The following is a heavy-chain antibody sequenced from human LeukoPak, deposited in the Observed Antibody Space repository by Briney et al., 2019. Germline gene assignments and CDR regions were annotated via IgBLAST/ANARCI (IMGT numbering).Heavy chain of an antibody. Sequence: NPSETLSLTCTVSDYSISSGYGYYWGWIRQPPGKGLEWIGSIYHSGSTYYNPSLKSRVTISVDTSKNQFSLKLSSVTAADTAVYYCARVGDFWSGYYTAFDYWGQGTLVTVSS. V-gene: IGHV4-38-2*02. D-gene: IGHD3-3*01. CDR3: ARVGDFWSGYYTAFDY. CDR1: DYSISSGYGYY. CDR2: IYHSGST. J-gene: IGHJ4*02.